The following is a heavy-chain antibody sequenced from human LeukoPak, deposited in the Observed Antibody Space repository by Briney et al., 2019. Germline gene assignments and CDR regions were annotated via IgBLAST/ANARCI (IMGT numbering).Heavy chain of an antibody. D-gene: IGHD3-16*01. Sequence: PGGSLRLSCAASGFTFSSYAMSWVRQAPGKGLEWVSAISGSGGSTYYADSVKGRFTISRDNSKNTLYLQVNSLRAEDTAVYYCAKSLRLGPAYYFDYWGQGTLVTVSS. J-gene: IGHJ4*02. CDR2: ISGSGGST. CDR1: GFTFSSYA. CDR3: AKSLRLGPAYYFDY. V-gene: IGHV3-23*01.